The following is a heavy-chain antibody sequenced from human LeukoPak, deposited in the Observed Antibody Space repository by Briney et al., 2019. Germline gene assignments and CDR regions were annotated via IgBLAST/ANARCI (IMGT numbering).Heavy chain of an antibody. Sequence: ASVKVSCTASGYTFTIYGISWVRQAPGQGREWMGRIIPILGIANYAQKFQGRVTITADKSTSTAYMELSSLRSEDTAVYYCARDLGELLPPYYWGQGTLVTVSS. V-gene: IGHV1-69*04. CDR1: GYTFTIYG. J-gene: IGHJ4*02. CDR2: IIPILGIA. CDR3: ARDLGELLPPYY. D-gene: IGHD1-26*01.